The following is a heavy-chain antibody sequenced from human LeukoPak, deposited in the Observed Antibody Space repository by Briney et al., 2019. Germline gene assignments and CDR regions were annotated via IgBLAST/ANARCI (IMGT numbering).Heavy chain of an antibody. CDR1: GFTFDDYA. V-gene: IGHV3-9*01. J-gene: IGHJ4*02. D-gene: IGHD6-19*01. Sequence: GGSLRLSCAASGFTFDDYAMHWVRQAPGKGLEWVSGISWNSGSIGYADSVKGRFTISRDNAKNSLYLKMNSLRAEDTALYYCAKAIGYSSGWYVSPVDYWGQGTLVTVSS. CDR2: ISWNSGSI. CDR3: AKAIGYSSGWYVSPVDY.